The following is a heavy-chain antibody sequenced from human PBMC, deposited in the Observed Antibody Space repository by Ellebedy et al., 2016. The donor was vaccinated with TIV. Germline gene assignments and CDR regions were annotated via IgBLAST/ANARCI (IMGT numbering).Heavy chain of an antibody. CDR3: ARWAKENFDWLLSPINYYYYGMDV. V-gene: IGHV3-11*06. Sequence: GGSLRLSXAASGFTFRDYYMSWIRQAQGKGLEWVAYISSSSSYTNYADSVKGRFTISRDNAKNSLYLHMNSLRAEDTAVYYCARWAKENFDWLLSPINYYYYGMDVWGQGTTVTVSS. CDR1: GFTFRDYY. D-gene: IGHD3-9*01. J-gene: IGHJ6*02. CDR2: ISSSSSYT.